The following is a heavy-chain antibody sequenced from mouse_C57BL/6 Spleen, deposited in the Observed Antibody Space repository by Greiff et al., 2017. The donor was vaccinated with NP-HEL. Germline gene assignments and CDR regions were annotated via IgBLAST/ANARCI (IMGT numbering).Heavy chain of an antibody. CDR2: IHPYNDDT. D-gene: IGHD1-1*01. Sequence: QVQLQQPGAELVKPGASVKMSCKASGYTFTSYWIDWMKQKHGKSLEWIGNIHPYNDDTNYNEKFKGKATLTVDKSSSTAYLELSRLTSDDSAVYFCARGYYYGSSCDARDYWGQGTSVTVSS. CDR3: ARGYYYGSSCDARDY. CDR1: GYTFTSYW. J-gene: IGHJ4*01. V-gene: IGHV1-47*01.